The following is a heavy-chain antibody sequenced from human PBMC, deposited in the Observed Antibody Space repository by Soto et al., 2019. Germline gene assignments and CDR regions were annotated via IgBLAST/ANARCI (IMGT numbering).Heavy chain of an antibody. J-gene: IGHJ4*02. D-gene: IGHD5-18*01. CDR1: GGTFSSYA. CDR3: AREMRTSYGTTAPGGY. CDR2: IIPNFVTP. V-gene: IGHV1-69*01. Sequence: QVQLVQSGAEVKKPGSSVKVSCKASGGTFSSYAISWVRQAPGQALEWMGGIIPNFVTPHYAQKFQGIVTITADESTSTADMELSSLRSEDTAVYYCAREMRTSYGTTAPGGYWGQGTLVTVSS.